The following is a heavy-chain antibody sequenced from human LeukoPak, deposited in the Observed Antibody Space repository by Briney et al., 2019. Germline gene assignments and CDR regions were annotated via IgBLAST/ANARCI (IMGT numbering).Heavy chain of an antibody. V-gene: IGHV3-11*01. D-gene: IGHD2-21*02. J-gene: IGHJ6*02. Sequence: GGCLRLSCAASGFTFSDYYMSWIRQAPGKGLEWVSYISSSGSTIYYADSVKGRFTISRDNAKNSLYLQMNSLRAEDTAVYYCAREIGGDPVYYYCMDVWGQGTTVTVSS. CDR3: AREIGGDPVYYYCMDV. CDR1: GFTFSDYY. CDR2: ISSSGSTI.